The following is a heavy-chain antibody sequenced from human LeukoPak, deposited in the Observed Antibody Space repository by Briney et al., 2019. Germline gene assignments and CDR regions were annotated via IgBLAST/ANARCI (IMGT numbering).Heavy chain of an antibody. J-gene: IGHJ1*01. Sequence: PSETLSLTCSVSGASITTTNFWWTWIRQSPGRGLEWIGYIHDRGSDKYNPALESRATLSVDTSKNQFSLKLNSVTAADTAVYYCARYGLVEFRNAFQYWGQGISVSVSS. CDR3: ARYGLVEFRNAFQY. V-gene: IGHV4-61*01. CDR2: IHDRGSD. D-gene: IGHD6-6*01. CDR1: GASITTTNFW.